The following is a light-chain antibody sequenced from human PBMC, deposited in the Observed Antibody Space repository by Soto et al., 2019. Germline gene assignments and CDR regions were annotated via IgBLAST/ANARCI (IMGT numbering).Light chain of an antibody. CDR1: SSDVGGYNY. V-gene: IGLV2-14*03. CDR3: SSYTTSNTRQIV. CDR2: DVS. J-gene: IGLJ1*01. Sequence: TRAAYGNGSHRDAIHIFRNKTSSDVGGYNYVSWYQHHPGKAPKLIIYDVSNRPSGVSNPFSGSKSGNTASLTISGLQPEDEADYYCSSYTTSNTRQIVFGTGTKVTVL.